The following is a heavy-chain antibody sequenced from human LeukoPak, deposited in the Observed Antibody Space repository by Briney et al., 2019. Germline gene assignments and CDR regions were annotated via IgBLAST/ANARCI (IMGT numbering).Heavy chain of an antibody. CDR3: ARDRGSSSWYIIDY. D-gene: IGHD6-13*01. Sequence: GGSLRLSCAASGFTFSSYAMHWVRQAPGKGLEWVAVISYDGSNKYYADSVKGRFTISRDNSKNTLYLQMNSLRAEDTAVYYCARDRGSSSWYIIDYWGQGTLVTVSS. CDR1: GFTFSSYA. CDR2: ISYDGSNK. V-gene: IGHV3-30*04. J-gene: IGHJ4*02.